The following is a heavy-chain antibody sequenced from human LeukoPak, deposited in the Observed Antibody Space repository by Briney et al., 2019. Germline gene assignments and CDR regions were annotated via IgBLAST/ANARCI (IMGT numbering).Heavy chain of an antibody. CDR2: ISYVGSNK. J-gene: IGHJ4*02. CDR1: GFTFSSYA. D-gene: IGHD1-26*01. Sequence: GGSLRLSCAASGFTFSSYAMHWVRQAPGKGLEWVAVISYVGSNKYYADSVKGRFTISRDNSKNTLYLQMNSLRAEDTAVYYCARDGALTFDYWGQGTLVTVSS. CDR3: ARDGALTFDY. V-gene: IGHV3-30-3*01.